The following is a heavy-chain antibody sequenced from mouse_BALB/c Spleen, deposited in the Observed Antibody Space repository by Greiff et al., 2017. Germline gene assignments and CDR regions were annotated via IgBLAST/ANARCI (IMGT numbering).Heavy chain of an antibody. J-gene: IGHJ4*01. CDR1: GYTFTSYW. V-gene: IGHV1-69*02. D-gene: IGHD1-1*01. Sequence: QVQLQQSGAELVKPGAPVKLSCKASGYTFTSYWMNWVKQRPGRGLEWIGRIDPSDSETHYNQKFKDKATLTVDKSSSTAYIQLSSLTSEDSAVYYCARDGSSYRYYAMDYWGQGTSVTVSS. CDR2: IDPSDSET. CDR3: ARDGSSYRYYAMDY.